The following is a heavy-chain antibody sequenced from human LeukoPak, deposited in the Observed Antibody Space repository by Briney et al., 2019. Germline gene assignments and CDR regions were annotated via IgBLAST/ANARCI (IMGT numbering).Heavy chain of an antibody. CDR2: TYHSGST. J-gene: IGHJ4*02. CDR3: ARGRDFDY. Sequence: SQTLSLTCAVSGGSISSGGYSWSWIRQPPGKGLEWIGYTYHSGSTYYNPSLKSRVTISVDRSKNQFSLKLSSVTAADTAVYYCARGRDFDYWGQGTLVTVSS. CDR1: GGSISSGGYS. V-gene: IGHV4-30-2*01.